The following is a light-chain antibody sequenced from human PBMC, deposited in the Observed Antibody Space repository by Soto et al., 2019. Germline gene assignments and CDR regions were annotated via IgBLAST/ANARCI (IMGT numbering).Light chain of an antibody. CDR1: QSVSSNY. Sequence: EIVLTQSPVTLSLSPGERATLSCRASQSVSSNYLAWYQQIPGQAPRLLIYGVSSRAAGIPDRFSGSGSGTDFTLTINRLEPEDFAVYYCQQYHNTPINFGQGTRLEIK. V-gene: IGKV3-20*01. CDR2: GVS. J-gene: IGKJ5*01. CDR3: QQYHNTPIN.